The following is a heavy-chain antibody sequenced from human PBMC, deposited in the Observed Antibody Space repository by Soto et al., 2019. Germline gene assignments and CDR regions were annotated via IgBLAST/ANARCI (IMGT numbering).Heavy chain of an antibody. D-gene: IGHD3-16*01. V-gene: IGHV4-30-2*01. Sequence: SETLSLTCAVSGGSISSGGYSCNWIRQPPGKGLEWIGYIYHSGSTYYNTSLKSRVTISVDRSKNQFSLKLSSVTAADTAVYYCARRYGSSFDYWGQGTPVTVSS. CDR3: ARRYGSSFDY. CDR1: GGSISSGGYS. CDR2: IYHSGST. J-gene: IGHJ4*02.